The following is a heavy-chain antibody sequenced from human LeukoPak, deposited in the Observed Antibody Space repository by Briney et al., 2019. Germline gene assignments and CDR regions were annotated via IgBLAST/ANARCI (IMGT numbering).Heavy chain of an antibody. CDR3: AKDGLVATINWGIYYFDY. Sequence: GGSLRLSCAASGFTFSSYAMSWVRQAPGKGLEWVSAISGSGGSTYYADSVKGRFTISRDNSKNTLYLQMNSLRAEDAAVYYCAKDGLVATINWGIYYFDYWGQGTLVTVSS. D-gene: IGHD5-12*01. CDR1: GFTFSSYA. CDR2: ISGSGGST. V-gene: IGHV3-23*01. J-gene: IGHJ4*02.